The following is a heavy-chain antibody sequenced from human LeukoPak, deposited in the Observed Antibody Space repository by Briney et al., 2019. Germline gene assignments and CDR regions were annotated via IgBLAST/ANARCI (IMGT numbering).Heavy chain of an antibody. CDR1: GYPFSSYS. V-gene: IGHV3-21*01. D-gene: IGHD3-10*01. CDR2: ISSSSSYI. Sequence: GGSLRLSCAASGYPFSSYSMNWVRQAPGKGLEWVSSISSSSSYIYYADLVKGRFTISRDNAKNSLYLQMNSLRAEDTAVYYCARDRPRFHYGMDVWGQGTTVTVSS. J-gene: IGHJ6*02. CDR3: ARDRPRFHYGMDV.